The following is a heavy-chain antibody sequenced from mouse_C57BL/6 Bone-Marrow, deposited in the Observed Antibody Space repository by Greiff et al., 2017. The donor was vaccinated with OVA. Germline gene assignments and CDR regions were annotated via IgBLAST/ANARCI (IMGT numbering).Heavy chain of an antibody. D-gene: IGHD1-1*02. CDR2: ISDGGSYT. Sequence: EVKLMESGGGLVKPGGSLKLSCAASGFTFSSYAMSWVRQTPEKRLEWVATISDGGSYTYYPDNVKGRFTISRDNAKNNLYLQMRHLKSENTAMYDGARYGGNYFDYWGQGTTLTVSS. V-gene: IGHV5-4*03. CDR3: ARYGGNYFDY. J-gene: IGHJ2*01. CDR1: GFTFSSYA.